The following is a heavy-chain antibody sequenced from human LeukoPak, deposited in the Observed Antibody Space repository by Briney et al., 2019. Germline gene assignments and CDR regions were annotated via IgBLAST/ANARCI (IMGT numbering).Heavy chain of an antibody. CDR1: GFTFSTYG. Sequence: GRSLRLSCAAPGFTFSTYGMHWVRQGPGKGLGWVSVIWYDGSNKYYADSVQGRFTISRDNSTNTLYLQMNSLRAEDTAVYYCARAVGPFDIWGQGTMVTVSS. CDR3: ARAVGPFDI. CDR2: IWYDGSNK. D-gene: IGHD2-2*01. J-gene: IGHJ3*02. V-gene: IGHV3-33*01.